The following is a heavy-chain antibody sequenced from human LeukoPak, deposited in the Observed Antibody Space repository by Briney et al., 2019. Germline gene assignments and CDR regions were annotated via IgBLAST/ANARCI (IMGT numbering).Heavy chain of an antibody. J-gene: IGHJ4*02. Sequence: PGGSLRLSCAASGFTFNIYAMIWVRQAPGKGLEWSSGINGGGDSTYYADSVKGRFTISRVNSKHTLSLQMNRLRAEDTAVYYCAKISQGYSYGPFDSWGQGTLVTVSS. CDR3: AKISQGYSYGPFDS. D-gene: IGHD5-18*01. V-gene: IGHV3-23*01. CDR2: INGGGDST. CDR1: GFTFNIYA.